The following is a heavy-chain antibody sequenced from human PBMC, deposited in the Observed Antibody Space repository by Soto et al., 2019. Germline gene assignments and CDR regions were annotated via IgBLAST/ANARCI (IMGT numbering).Heavy chain of an antibody. CDR1: GGFISSGDSS. J-gene: IGHJ6*02. D-gene: IGHD2-2*02. V-gene: IGHV4-30-2*01. CDR3: ARVRVDVLPGASRFLYIMDV. CDR2: IYHGGTT. Sequence: SETLSLTCAVSGGFISSGDSSWSWIRQPPGRGLEWIGHIYHGGTTFYNPSLKSRVAISEDRSKNQFSLNLSSVTAADTAVYSCARVRVDVLPGASRFLYIMDVWGQGTTVTVSS.